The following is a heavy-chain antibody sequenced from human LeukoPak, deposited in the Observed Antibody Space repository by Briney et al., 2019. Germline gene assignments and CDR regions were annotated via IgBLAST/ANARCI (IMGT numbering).Heavy chain of an antibody. J-gene: IGHJ4*02. CDR1: GGSISSAGHY. CDR2: IYYSGST. CDR3: ARDGVASPYYFDY. V-gene: IGHV4-61*08. D-gene: IGHD3-3*01. Sequence: SETLSLTCTVSGGSISSAGHYWSWIRQPPGKGLEWIGYIYYSGSTNYNPSLKSRVTISVDTSKNQFSLKLSSVTAADTAVYYCARDGVASPYYFDYWGQGTLVTVSS.